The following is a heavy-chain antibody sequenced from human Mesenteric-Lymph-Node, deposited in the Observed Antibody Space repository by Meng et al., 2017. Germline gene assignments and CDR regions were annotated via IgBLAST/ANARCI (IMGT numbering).Heavy chain of an antibody. Sequence: SETLSLTCAVYGGSFSGYYWSWIRQPPGKGLEWIGSIYYSGSTYYNPSLKSRVTISVDKSKNQFSLKLSSVTAADTAVYYCARDIDIWGQGTMVTVSS. CDR2: IYYSGST. CDR3: ARDIDI. CDR1: GGSFSGYY. J-gene: IGHJ3*02. V-gene: IGHV4-34*01.